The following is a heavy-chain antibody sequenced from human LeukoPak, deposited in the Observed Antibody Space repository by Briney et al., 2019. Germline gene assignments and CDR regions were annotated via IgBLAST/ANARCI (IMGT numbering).Heavy chain of an antibody. D-gene: IGHD3-22*01. Sequence: GGSLRLSCAASGFTFSSYSMNWVRQAPGKGLEWVSSISSSSSYIYYADSVKGRFTISRDNAKNSLYLQMNSLRAEDTAVYYCARGVRTDAFDIWGQGTMVTVSS. V-gene: IGHV3-21*01. CDR2: ISSSSSYI. CDR3: ARGVRTDAFDI. CDR1: GFTFSSYS. J-gene: IGHJ3*02.